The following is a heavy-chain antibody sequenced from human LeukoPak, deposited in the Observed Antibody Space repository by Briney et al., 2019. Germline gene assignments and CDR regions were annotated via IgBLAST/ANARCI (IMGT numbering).Heavy chain of an antibody. D-gene: IGHD4-11*01. CDR3: ARMDDYTNYYFDY. Sequence: GGSLRLSCAASGFTFTRFAMYWVRQAPGKGLEFVSAISSNGDRTYYARSVKDRFTISRDNAKNTVDLQMGSLRPEDMGVYYCARMDDYTNYYFDYWGQGTVVTVSS. V-gene: IGHV3-64*01. CDR2: ISSNGDRT. J-gene: IGHJ4*02. CDR1: GFTFTRFA.